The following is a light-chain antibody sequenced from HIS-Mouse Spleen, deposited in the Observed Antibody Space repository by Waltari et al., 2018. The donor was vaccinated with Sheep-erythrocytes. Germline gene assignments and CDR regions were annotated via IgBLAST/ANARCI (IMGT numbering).Light chain of an antibody. Sequence: DIVMTQSPDSLAVSLGERATINCKSRQSVLYSSNNKNYLAWYKQKPGQPPKLLIYWASTRESGVPDRFSGSGSGTDFTLTISSLQAEDVAVYYCQQYYSTLTFGGGTKVEIK. CDR3: QQYYSTLT. CDR2: WAS. V-gene: IGKV4-1*01. CDR1: QSVLYSSNNKNY. J-gene: IGKJ4*01.